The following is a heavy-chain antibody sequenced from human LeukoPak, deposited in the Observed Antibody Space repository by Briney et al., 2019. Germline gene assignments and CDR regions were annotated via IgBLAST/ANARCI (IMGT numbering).Heavy chain of an antibody. J-gene: IGHJ6*02. V-gene: IGHV3-23*01. D-gene: IGHD3-3*02. CDR1: GFTFSSYA. Sequence: PGGSLGLSCAASGFTFSSYAMSWVRQAPGKGLEWVSAISGSGGSTYYADSVKGRFTISRDNSKNTLYLQMNSLRAEDTAVYYCAKWIPIFGVVTRYYGMDVWGQGTTVTVSS. CDR2: ISGSGGST. CDR3: AKWIPIFGVVTRYYGMDV.